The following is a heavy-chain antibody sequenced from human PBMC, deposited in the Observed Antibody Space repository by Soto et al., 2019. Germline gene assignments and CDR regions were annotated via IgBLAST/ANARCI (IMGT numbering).Heavy chain of an antibody. J-gene: IGHJ4*02. CDR2: ISYDGSNK. D-gene: IGHD2-21*02. V-gene: IGHV3-30-3*01. CDR1: GFTFSSYA. CDR3: ARAYCGDCYYVDY. Sequence: QVQLVESGGGVVQPGRSLRLSCAASGFTFSSYAMHWVRQAPGKGLEWVAVISYDGSNKYYADSVKGRFTISRDNSKNTLYLQMNSLRVEDTAVYYCARAYCGDCYYVDYWGQGTLVTVSS.